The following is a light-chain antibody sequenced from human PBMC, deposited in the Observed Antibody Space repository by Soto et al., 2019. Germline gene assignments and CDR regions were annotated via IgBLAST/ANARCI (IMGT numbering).Light chain of an antibody. J-gene: IGKJ4*01. Sequence: EIVMPQSPATLSVSPGERATLSCRASQRVSSNLAWYQQKPGQGPRLLIYGASTRANGIPARFSRSGSGTEYSRTISSLQSEEVATEYGQQYNDWPLTFGGGTKVEIK. CDR3: QQYNDWPLT. CDR1: QRVSSN. CDR2: GAS. V-gene: IGKV3-15*01.